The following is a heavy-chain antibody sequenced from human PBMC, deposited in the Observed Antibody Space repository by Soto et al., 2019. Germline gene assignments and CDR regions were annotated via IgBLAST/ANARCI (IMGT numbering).Heavy chain of an antibody. Sequence: QVQLQESGPGLVKPSETLSLTCTVSGGSISGGVHSWSWIRQPPGKGLEWIGHIFDSGSTYYNPSLKSRLTISVDTSKDQFSLRLSSVTDADTVVYYCAREFVPLANDWYFDLWGRGTLVAVSS. J-gene: IGHJ2*01. D-gene: IGHD2-21*01. CDR2: IFDSGST. CDR3: AREFVPLANDWYFDL. V-gene: IGHV4-30-4*01. CDR1: GGSISGGVHS.